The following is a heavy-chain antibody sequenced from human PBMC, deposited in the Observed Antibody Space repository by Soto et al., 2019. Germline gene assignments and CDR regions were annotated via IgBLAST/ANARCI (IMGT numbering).Heavy chain of an antibody. CDR3: AHRTYCSSTSCYPDAFDI. V-gene: IGHV2-5*02. D-gene: IGHD2-2*01. CDR2: IYWDDDK. J-gene: IGHJ3*02. Sequence: QITLKESGPTLVKPTQTLTLTCTFSGFSLSTSGVGVGWIRQPPGKALEWLALIYWDDDKRYSPSLKSRLTITKDTSKNQVVLTMTNMDPVDTATYYCAHRTYCSSTSCYPDAFDIWGQGTMVTVSS. CDR1: GFSLSTSGVG.